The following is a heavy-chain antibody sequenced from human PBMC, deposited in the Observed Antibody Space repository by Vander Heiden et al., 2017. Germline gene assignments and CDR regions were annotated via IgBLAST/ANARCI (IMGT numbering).Heavy chain of an antibody. D-gene: IGHD6-13*01. CDR1: GGTFSSYA. Sequence: QVQLVQSGAEVKKPGSSVKVSCKASGGTFSSYAISWVRQAPGQGLEWMGGIIPIFGTANYAQKFQGRVTITADESTSTAYMELSSLRSEDTAVYYCARDPAFHIAAAGTEFDYWGQGTLVTVSS. V-gene: IGHV1-69*01. J-gene: IGHJ4*02. CDR2: IIPIFGTA. CDR3: ARDPAFHIAAAGTEFDY.